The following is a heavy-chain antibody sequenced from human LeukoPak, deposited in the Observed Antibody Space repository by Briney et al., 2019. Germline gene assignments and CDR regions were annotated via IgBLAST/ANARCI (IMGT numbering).Heavy chain of an antibody. D-gene: IGHD3-10*01. CDR2: IIPIFGTA. J-gene: IGHJ4*02. V-gene: IGHV1-69*01. CDR1: VVAPSSVA. Sequence: SVKVSSKASVVAPSSVAISWGRQAPGQGLEWMGGIIPIFGTANYAQKFQGRVTITADESTSTAYMELSSLRSEDTAVYYCARATARDYGSGSYYSPFDYWGQGTLVTVSS. CDR3: ARATARDYGSGSYYSPFDY.